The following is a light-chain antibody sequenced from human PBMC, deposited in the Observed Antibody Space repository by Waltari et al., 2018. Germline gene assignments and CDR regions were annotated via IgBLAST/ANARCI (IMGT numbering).Light chain of an antibody. CDR1: RNLLYSPNNKDF. CDR2: WAS. Sequence: DIVMTQSQDSLVVYLGERATINCKSRRNLLYSPNNKDFLAWYQQKPGQPPKLLIYWASTRESGVPDRFTGSGSGTDFSLTISSLQAEDVAVYYCQQYYDTPYTFGQGTKLEIK. V-gene: IGKV4-1*01. CDR3: QQYYDTPYT. J-gene: IGKJ2*01.